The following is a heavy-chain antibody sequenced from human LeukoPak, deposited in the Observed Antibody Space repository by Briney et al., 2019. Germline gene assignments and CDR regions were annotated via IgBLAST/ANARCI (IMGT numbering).Heavy chain of an antibody. V-gene: IGHV4-4*02. CDR3: ARLDELVYDYWYFDL. CDR1: DEVITSNNW. D-gene: IGHD3-3*01. CDR2: VTRSGGT. Sequence: PSGALSLTCTVSDEVITSNNWWSWVRQPPGKGLEWIGEVTRSGGTNSNPSLKSRVTMSLDTAKKQFSLSLSSVTAADTAVYYCARLDELVYDYWYFDLWGRGTLVTVSS. J-gene: IGHJ2*01.